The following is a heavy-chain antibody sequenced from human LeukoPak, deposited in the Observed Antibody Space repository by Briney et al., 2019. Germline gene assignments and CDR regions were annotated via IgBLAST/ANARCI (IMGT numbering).Heavy chain of an antibody. CDR3: ARETEYYGSGSYYIGY. CDR2: IYSGGST. Sequence: GGSLRLSCAASGFTVSSNYMSWVRQAPGKGLEWVPVIYSGGSTYYADSVKGRFTISRDDAKNTLYLQMNSLRAEDTAVYYCARETEYYGSGSYYIGYWGQGTLVTVSS. V-gene: IGHV3-53*01. D-gene: IGHD3-10*01. J-gene: IGHJ4*02. CDR1: GFTVSSNY.